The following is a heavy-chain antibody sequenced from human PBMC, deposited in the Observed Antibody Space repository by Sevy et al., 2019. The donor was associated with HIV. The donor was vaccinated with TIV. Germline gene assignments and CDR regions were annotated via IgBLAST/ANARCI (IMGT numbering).Heavy chain of an antibody. CDR2: LSFGWGKI. Sequence: GESLKISCAASGFAFYDYSMSWIRQAPGKGLEWVETLSFGWGKINYADSVKGRFTISRDNSKNSFYLQMDNLRVEDTALYYCAREGCTRPHDYWGQGTRVTVSS. D-gene: IGHD2-8*01. V-gene: IGHV3-23*01. CDR3: AREGCTRPHDY. CDR1: GFAFYDYS. J-gene: IGHJ4*02.